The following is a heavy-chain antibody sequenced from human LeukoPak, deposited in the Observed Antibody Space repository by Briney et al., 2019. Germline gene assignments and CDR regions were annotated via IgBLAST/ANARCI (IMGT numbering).Heavy chain of an antibody. J-gene: IGHJ4*02. CDR1: GYSFTSHY. V-gene: IGHV1-46*01. Sequence: ASVKVSCKASGYSFTSHYMHWVRQAPGQGLEWMGLINPSGSSTLYAQKFQGRVTMTRDMSTTTVYMELNSLRSEDTAVYFCGREIEGTTDHWGQGTLVTVSS. CDR3: GREIEGTTDH. CDR2: INPSGSST. D-gene: IGHD1-7*01.